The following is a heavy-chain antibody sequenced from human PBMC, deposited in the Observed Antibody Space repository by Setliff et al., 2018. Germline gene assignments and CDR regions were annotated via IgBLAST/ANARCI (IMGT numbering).Heavy chain of an antibody. CDR3: AKEPAVSLTEAVRRTYYDYAMDA. CDR1: GYAFINFY. Sequence: ASVKVSCKTSGYAFINFYMYWVRQAPGQGLEWMGWISPYNGQTTYAQRFQGRITMTTDTSTDTAYMELRNLRSDDTAIYFCAKEPAVSLTEAVRRTYYDYAMDAWGQGTTVTVSS. V-gene: IGHV1-18*04. D-gene: IGHD3-9*01. J-gene: IGHJ6*02. CDR2: ISPYNGQT.